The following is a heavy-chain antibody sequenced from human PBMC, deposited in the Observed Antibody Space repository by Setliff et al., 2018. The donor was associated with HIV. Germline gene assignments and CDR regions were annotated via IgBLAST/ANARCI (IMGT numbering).Heavy chain of an antibody. D-gene: IGHD2-15*01. CDR1: GGSISSHY. J-gene: IGHJ3*02. Sequence: SETLSLTCTVSGGSISSHYWSWIRQPPEKGLEWIGTIYHTGKTYYNSSLNSRVTIAVDTSKDQFSLNLSTVTAADTAVYYCGRVAGYCAPSRCYGYNAFDIWGPGTMVTVSS. CDR2: IYHTGKT. CDR3: GRVAGYCAPSRCYGYNAFDI. V-gene: IGHV4-59*04.